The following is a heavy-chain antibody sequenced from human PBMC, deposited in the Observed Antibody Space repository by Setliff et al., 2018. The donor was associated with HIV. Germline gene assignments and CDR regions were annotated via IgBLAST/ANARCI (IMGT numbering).Heavy chain of an antibody. CDR1: DVSISAYY. CDR3: AREVRVVLPAAASGNYYYYYMDV. Sequence: PSETLSLTCTVSDVSISAYYWSWIRQPPGKGLEWIGDIFYTGSTNYNPSLKSRVTMSVDTSKNQFSLRLSSVTAADTAVYYCAREVRVVLPAAASGNYYYYYMDVWGKGTTVTVSS. CDR2: IFYTGST. V-gene: IGHV4-59*12. D-gene: IGHD2-2*01. J-gene: IGHJ6*03.